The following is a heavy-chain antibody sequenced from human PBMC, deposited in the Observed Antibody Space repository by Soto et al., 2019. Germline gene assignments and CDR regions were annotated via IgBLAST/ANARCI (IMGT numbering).Heavy chain of an antibody. CDR2: IYPGDSDT. J-gene: IGHJ6*02. CDR3: ARRLPDYYGSGSYPI. CDR1: GYSFTSYW. Sequence: GESLKISCKGSGYSFTSYWIGWVRQMPGKGLEWMGIIYPGDSDTRYSPSFQGQVTISADKSISTAYLQWSSLKASDTAMYYCARRLPDYYGSGSYPIWAQRTTVPVSS. D-gene: IGHD3-10*01. V-gene: IGHV5-51*01.